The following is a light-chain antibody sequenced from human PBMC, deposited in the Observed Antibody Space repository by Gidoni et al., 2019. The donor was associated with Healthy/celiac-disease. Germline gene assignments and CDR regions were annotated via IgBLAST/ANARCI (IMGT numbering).Light chain of an antibody. CDR1: QSVSSSY. V-gene: IGKV3-20*01. CDR3: QQYGSSPRT. CDR2: GAS. Sequence: VLTQSPGTLSLPPGESATLACRASQSVSSSYLAWYQQKPGQAPRLLIYGASSRATGIPDRFSGRGSGTDFTLTISRLEPEDVAVYYCQQYGSSPRTFGQGTKVEIK. J-gene: IGKJ1*01.